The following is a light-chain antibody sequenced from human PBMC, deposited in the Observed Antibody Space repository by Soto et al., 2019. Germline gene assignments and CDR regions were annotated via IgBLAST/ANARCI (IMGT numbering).Light chain of an antibody. Sequence: QSALTQPASVSGSPGQSITLSCTGTSSDVGGYNYVSWYQQHPGKAPKFMIYDVSNRPSGVSTRFSGSKSGNTASLTISGLQAEYEADYYCNSYTTSNTRQIVFGTGTKVTVL. V-gene: IGLV2-14*01. J-gene: IGLJ1*01. CDR3: NSYTTSNTRQIV. CDR2: DVS. CDR1: SSDVGGYNY.